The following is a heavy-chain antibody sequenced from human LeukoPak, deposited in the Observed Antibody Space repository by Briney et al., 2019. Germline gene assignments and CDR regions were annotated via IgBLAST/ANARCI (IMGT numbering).Heavy chain of an antibody. CDR3: ARTTGIAVAGHFDY. CDR2: INHSGST. CDR1: GGSFSGYY. V-gene: IGHV4-34*01. D-gene: IGHD6-19*01. Sequence: SETLSLTCAVYGGSFSGYYWSWIRQPPGKGLEWIGEINHSGSTNYNPSLKSRVTISVDTSKNQFSLKLSSATAADTAVYYCARTTGIAVAGHFDYWDQGTLVTVSS. J-gene: IGHJ4*02.